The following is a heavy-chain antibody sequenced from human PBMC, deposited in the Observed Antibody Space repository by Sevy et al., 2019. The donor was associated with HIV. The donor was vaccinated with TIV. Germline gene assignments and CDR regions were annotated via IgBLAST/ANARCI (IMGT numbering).Heavy chain of an antibody. V-gene: IGHV3-30*04. J-gene: IGHJ4*02. CDR1: GFTFSSHA. CDR2: ISSDGNSQ. Sequence: GGSLRLPCAASGFTFSSHAMHWVRQAPGKGLDWVAVISSDGNSQYSADSVKGRFTISRDNSKNTLYLQMDSLRVEDTAVYYCARDLISGSYSQSLDYWGQGTLVTVSS. CDR3: ARDLISGSYSQSLDY. D-gene: IGHD1-26*01.